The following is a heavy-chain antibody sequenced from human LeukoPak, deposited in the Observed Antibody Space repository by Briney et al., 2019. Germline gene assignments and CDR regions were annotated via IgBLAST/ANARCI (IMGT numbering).Heavy chain of an antibody. CDR1: GFTVSQNY. D-gene: IGHD6-19*01. Sequence: GGSLRLSCAASGFTVSQNYMSWVRQAPGRGLEWVAGISDSGGRTKYADSVKGRFIISRDRSKNTLYLQMNSLRAEDTAIYYCANLGGQGLAPNDYWGQGSLVTVSS. V-gene: IGHV3-23*01. CDR3: ANLGGQGLAPNDY. CDR2: ISDSGGRT. J-gene: IGHJ4*02.